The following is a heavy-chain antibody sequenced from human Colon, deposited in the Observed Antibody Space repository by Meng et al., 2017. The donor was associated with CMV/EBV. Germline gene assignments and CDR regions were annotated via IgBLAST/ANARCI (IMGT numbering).Heavy chain of an antibody. D-gene: IGHD3-10*01. CDR3: ARDLRVWFGEFKN. CDR2: INPNSGGT. V-gene: IGHV1-2*02. CDR1: GYNFTGYY. J-gene: IGHJ4*02. Sequence: QLVHVGAEVKKPGASVKVTCKASGYNFTGYYMHWVRQAPGQGLEWMGWINPNSGGTNYAQKFQGRVTMTRDTSISTAYMELSRLRSDDTAVYYCARDLRVWFGEFKNWGQGTLVTVSS.